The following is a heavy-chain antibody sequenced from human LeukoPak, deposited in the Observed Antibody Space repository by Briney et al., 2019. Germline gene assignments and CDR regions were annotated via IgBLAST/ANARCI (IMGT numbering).Heavy chain of an antibody. CDR3: AREGPWAGGDNYFDY. J-gene: IGHJ4*02. CDR2: IYYSGST. CDR1: GGAISSSSDY. Sequence: PSETLSLTCTVSGGAISSSSDYWGWIRQPPGKGLWWIGSIYYSGSTYYNPSLKSRVTISVDTSKNQFSLKVSSVTAADTAVYYCAREGPWAGGDNYFDYWGQGTLVIVSS. D-gene: IGHD2-21*02. V-gene: IGHV4-39*07.